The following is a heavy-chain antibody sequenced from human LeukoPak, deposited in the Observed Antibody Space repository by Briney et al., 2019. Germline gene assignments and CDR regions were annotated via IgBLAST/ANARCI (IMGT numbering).Heavy chain of an antibody. Sequence: SETLSLTCTVSGGSISSYYWSWVRQPPGKGREWIGYIYYSGSTNYNPSLKRRVPISVDPSKHQFSLKLSSVTAADTAVYYCARDSTIFGVVTPGGMDVWGKGPTVTVSS. CDR2: IYYSGST. V-gene: IGHV4-59*01. D-gene: IGHD3-3*01. J-gene: IGHJ6*04. CDR1: GGSISSYY. CDR3: ARDSTIFGVVTPGGMDV.